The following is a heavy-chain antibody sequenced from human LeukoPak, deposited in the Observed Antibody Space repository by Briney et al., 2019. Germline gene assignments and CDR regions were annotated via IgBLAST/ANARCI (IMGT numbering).Heavy chain of an antibody. CDR3: AKDRPLKGGFDP. CDR2: MRSNGVEK. D-gene: IGHD3-16*01. CDR1: GFSLSTYG. V-gene: IGHV3-30*02. J-gene: IGHJ5*02. Sequence: GGSLRLSCVVSGFSLSTYGMLWVRQAPGKGLEWVSFMRSNGVEKYYEDSVKGRFTISRDNSKSTLYLQMNSLRTEDTALYYCAKDRPLKGGFDPWGQGSLVTVSS.